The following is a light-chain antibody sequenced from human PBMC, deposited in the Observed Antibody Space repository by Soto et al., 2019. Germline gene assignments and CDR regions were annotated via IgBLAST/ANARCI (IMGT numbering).Light chain of an antibody. V-gene: IGKV3-11*01. CDR1: QSVSIY. CDR2: DAS. J-gene: IGKJ4*01. CDR3: QHRYSWPLT. Sequence: EIVLTQSPATLSLSPGERATLSCRASQSVSIYLAWYQHRPGQAPRLLIYDASNRATGIPARFSGSGSGTDFTLTISSLAPEDFAVYYCQHRYSWPLTFGGGTRVEIK.